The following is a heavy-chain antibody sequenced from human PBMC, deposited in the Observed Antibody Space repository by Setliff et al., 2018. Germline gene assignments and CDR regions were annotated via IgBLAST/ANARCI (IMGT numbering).Heavy chain of an antibody. CDR3: ARGNSSSWVDY. CDR2: INHSGST. D-gene: IGHD6-13*01. Sequence: PSETLSLTCTVYGASFSDYYWGWIRQPPGKGLEWIAEINHSGSTNYNPSLKSRVTISVDTSKNQFSLKLSSVTAADTAVYYCARGNSSSWVDYWGQGTLVTVSS. J-gene: IGHJ4*02. V-gene: IGHV4-34*01. CDR1: GASFSDYY.